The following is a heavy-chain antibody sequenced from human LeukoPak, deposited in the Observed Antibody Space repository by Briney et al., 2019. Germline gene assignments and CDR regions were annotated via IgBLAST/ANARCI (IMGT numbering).Heavy chain of an antibody. D-gene: IGHD2-15*01. V-gene: IGHV4-61*01. CDR1: GGSVSSGSYY. Sequence: PSETLSLTCTVSGGSVSSGSYYWSWIRQPPGKGLEWIGYIYYSGSTNYNPSLKSRVTISVDTSKNQFSLKLSSVTAAGTAVYYCAGAPDSYCSGGSCYFTLDYWGQGTLVTVSS. CDR2: IYYSGST. J-gene: IGHJ4*02. CDR3: AGAPDSYCSGGSCYFTLDY.